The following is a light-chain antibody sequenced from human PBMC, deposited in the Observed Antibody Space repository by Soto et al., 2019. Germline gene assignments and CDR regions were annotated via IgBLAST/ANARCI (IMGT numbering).Light chain of an antibody. CDR1: QSISSW. Sequence: DIQMTQSPSTLSASVGDRVTITCRASQSISSWLAWYQQKPGKAPKLLIYDASSLESGVPSRFSGSGSGTEFTLTISSLQPDDFATYYCKQYNSPPFTFGPGTKVDI. V-gene: IGKV1-5*01. CDR3: KQYNSPPFT. J-gene: IGKJ3*01. CDR2: DAS.